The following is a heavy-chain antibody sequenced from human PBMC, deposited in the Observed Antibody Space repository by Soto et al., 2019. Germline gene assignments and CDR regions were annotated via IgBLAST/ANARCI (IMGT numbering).Heavy chain of an antibody. CDR2: IYPGNSDT. CDR3: AASIFYYGMDV. V-gene: IGHV5-51*01. J-gene: IGHJ6*02. Sequence: GESLKISCKGSGYTFTNYWIGWVRQMPGKGLEWMGIIYPGNSDTKYNPSFQGQVTISADKSITTTYLQWSSLKASDTAIYYCAASIFYYGMDVWGQGTTVTVSS. CDR1: GYTFTNYW.